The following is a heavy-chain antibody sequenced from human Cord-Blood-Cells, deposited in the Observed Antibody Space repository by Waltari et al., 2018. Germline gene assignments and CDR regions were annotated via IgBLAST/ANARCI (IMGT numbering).Heavy chain of an antibody. V-gene: IGHV1-24*01. Sequence: QVQLVQSGAAGKQPGASVKVSCKVSGYTLTKLSMHWLRQAPGKGLEWMGGFDPEDGETIYAQKFQGRVTRTEDTSTDTAYMELSSLRSEDTAVYYCATDRRDGYNYGDAFDIWGQGTMVTVSS. CDR1: GYTLTKLS. CDR3: ATDRRDGYNYGDAFDI. J-gene: IGHJ3*02. D-gene: IGHD5-12*01. CDR2: FDPEDGET.